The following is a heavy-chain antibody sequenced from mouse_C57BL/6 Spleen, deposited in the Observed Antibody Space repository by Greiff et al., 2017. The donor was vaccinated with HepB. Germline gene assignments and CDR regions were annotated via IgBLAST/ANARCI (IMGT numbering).Heavy chain of an antibody. CDR2: IDPSDSYT. J-gene: IGHJ4*01. CDR1: GYTFTSYW. CDR3: ARGYGKRAMDY. D-gene: IGHD2-10*02. Sequence: QVQLKQPGAELVMPGASVKLSCKASGYTFTSYWMHWVKQRPGQGLEWIGEIDPSDSYTNYNQKFKGKSTLTVDKSSSTAYMQLSSLTSEDSAVYYCARGYGKRAMDYWGQGTSVTVSS. V-gene: IGHV1-69*01.